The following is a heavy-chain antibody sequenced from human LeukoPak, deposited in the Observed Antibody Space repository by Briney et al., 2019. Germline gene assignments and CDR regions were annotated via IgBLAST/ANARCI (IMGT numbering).Heavy chain of an antibody. CDR1: GGTFSSYA. Sequence: SVKVSCKASGGTFSSYAISWVRQAPGQGLEWMGRIIPILGIANYAQKFQGRVTITADKSTSTAYMELSSLRPEDTAVYYCARVEITIFGGDAFDIWGQGTMVTVSS. V-gene: IGHV1-69*04. D-gene: IGHD3-3*01. J-gene: IGHJ3*02. CDR2: IIPILGIA. CDR3: ARVEITIFGGDAFDI.